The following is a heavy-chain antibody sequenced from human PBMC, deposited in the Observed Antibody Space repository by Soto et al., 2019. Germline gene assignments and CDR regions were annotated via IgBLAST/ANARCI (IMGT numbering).Heavy chain of an antibody. CDR3: ARRRSYYAAFDI. D-gene: IGHD1-26*01. V-gene: IGHV4-39*01. J-gene: IGHJ3*02. Sequence: QLQLQESGPGLVKPSETLSLTCTVSGGSISSSSYYWGWIRQPPGKGLEWIGSIYYSGSTYYNPSLKSRVTISVDTSKNQFSLKLSSVPAADTAVYYCARRRSYYAAFDIWGQGTMVTVSS. CDR2: IYYSGST. CDR1: GGSISSSSYY.